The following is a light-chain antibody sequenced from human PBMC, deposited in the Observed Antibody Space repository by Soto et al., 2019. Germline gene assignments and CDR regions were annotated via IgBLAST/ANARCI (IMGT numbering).Light chain of an antibody. CDR1: QSVGNS. Sequence: EIVLTQSPATLSLSPGQRATLSCRASQSVGNSLSWYRQRPGQAPRLLIYDAFNRATGVPARFSGGGSGTDFTLTISSLESEDFAVYYCQQHSNWPQTFGQGTRVDVK. CDR2: DAF. J-gene: IGKJ1*01. V-gene: IGKV3-11*01. CDR3: QQHSNWPQT.